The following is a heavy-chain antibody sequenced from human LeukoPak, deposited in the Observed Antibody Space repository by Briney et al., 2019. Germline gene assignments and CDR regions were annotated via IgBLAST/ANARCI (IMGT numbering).Heavy chain of an antibody. CDR1: GFTFSSTL. D-gene: IGHD3-10*01. CDR2: ITSDGSST. Sequence: GGSLRLSCAASGFTFSSTLRNWVRQGPGKGLEWVSRITSDGSSTIYADSVKGRFTIARDNAKSTVYLQMNSLRAEDTAVYFCARDRYYIFDYWGQGAPVTVSS. CDR3: ARDRYYIFDY. V-gene: IGHV3-74*01. J-gene: IGHJ4*02.